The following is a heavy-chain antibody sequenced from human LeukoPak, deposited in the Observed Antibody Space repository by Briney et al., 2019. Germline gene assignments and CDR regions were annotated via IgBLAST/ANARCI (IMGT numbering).Heavy chain of an antibody. CDR2: INPSGGST. D-gene: IGHD2-2*01. J-gene: IGHJ6*02. V-gene: IGHV1-46*01. Sequence: ASVKVSCTASGYTFTSYYMHWVRQAPGQGLEWMGIINPSGGSTSYAQKFQGRVTMTRDTSTSTVYMELSSLRPEDTAVYCCARDRRLVVVPAAPYYYYGMDVWGQGTTVTVSS. CDR1: GYTFTSYY. CDR3: ARDRRLVVVPAAPYYYYGMDV.